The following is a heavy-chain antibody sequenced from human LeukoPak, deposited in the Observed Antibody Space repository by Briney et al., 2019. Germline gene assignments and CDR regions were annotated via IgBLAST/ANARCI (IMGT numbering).Heavy chain of an antibody. CDR2: INPNSGGT. CDR1: GYTFTGYY. D-gene: IGHD5-18*01. Sequence: ASVKVSCKASGYTFTGYYMHWVRQAPGQGLEGMGWINPNSGGTNYAQKFQGRVTMTRDTSISTAYMELSRLRSDDTAVYYCARVDTAMLTYFDYWGQGTLVTVSS. J-gene: IGHJ4*02. V-gene: IGHV1-2*02. CDR3: ARVDTAMLTYFDY.